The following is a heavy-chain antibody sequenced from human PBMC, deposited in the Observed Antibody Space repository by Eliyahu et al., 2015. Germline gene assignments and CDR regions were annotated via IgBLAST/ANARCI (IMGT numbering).Heavy chain of an antibody. CDR3: AREGASAPLDY. Sequence: QVQLVQSGAEVKKPGASVKVSCKASGYTFTPYAMHWVRQAPRKGAWGVGWVNGGEGNAKYSQKFQGRVIITRDTSASTAYMELRSLTSEDTAIYYCAREGASAPLDYWGQGTQVTVSS. V-gene: IGHV1-3*01. CDR1: GYTFTPYA. D-gene: IGHD1-26*01. CDR2: VNGGEGNA. J-gene: IGHJ4*02.